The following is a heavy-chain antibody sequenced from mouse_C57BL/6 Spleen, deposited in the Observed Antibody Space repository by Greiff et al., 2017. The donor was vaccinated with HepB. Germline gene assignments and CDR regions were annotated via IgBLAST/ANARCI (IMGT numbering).Heavy chain of an antibody. Sequence: EVQLVESGGGLVKPGGSLKLSCAASGFTFSDYGMHWVRQAPEKGLEWVAYISSGSSTIYYADTVKGRFTISRDNAKNTLFLQMTSLRSEDTAMYYCARRADDAWFAYWGQGTLVTVSA. D-gene: IGHD3-1*01. CDR3: ARRADDAWFAY. J-gene: IGHJ3*01. CDR1: GFTFSDYG. CDR2: ISSGSSTI. V-gene: IGHV5-17*01.